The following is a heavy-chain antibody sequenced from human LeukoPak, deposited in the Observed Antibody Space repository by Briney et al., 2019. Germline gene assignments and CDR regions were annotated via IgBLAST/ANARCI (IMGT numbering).Heavy chain of an antibody. V-gene: IGHV1-18*01. J-gene: IGHJ3*02. Sequence: ASVTVSCKASGYTFTSYGISWVRQAPGQGLEWMGWISAYNGNTNYAQKLQGRVTMTTDTSTSTAYMELRSLRSDDTAVYYCARHYDSSGYDAFDIWGQGTMVTVSS. CDR1: GYTFTSYG. CDR2: ISAYNGNT. D-gene: IGHD3-22*01. CDR3: ARHYDSSGYDAFDI.